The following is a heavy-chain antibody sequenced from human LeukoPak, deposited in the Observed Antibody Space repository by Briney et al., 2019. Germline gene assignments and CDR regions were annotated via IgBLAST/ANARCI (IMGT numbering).Heavy chain of an antibody. J-gene: IGHJ4*02. V-gene: IGHV3-23*01. CDR2: ISGSGGST. D-gene: IGHD3-22*01. Sequence: GSLRLSCEACGFTFSSYGTSWVRQAPVKGLEWVTAISGSGGSTYYAGSVKGRFTISRDNSKNTLYLQMNSLRAEDTAVYYCAKVVRGYYYDSSGYYYFDYWGQGTLVTVSS. CDR3: AKVVRGYYYDSSGYYYFDY. CDR1: GFTFSSYG.